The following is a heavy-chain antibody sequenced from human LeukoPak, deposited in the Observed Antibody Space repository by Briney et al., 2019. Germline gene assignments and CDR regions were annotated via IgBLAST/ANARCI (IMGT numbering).Heavy chain of an antibody. CDR3: ARLRGLYSDTNRYQTALDC. J-gene: IGHJ4*02. V-gene: IGHV3-7*01. Sequence: GGSLRLSCVASGITFRSYEMNWVRQAPGKGLEWVANIKQDGSEKFYVDSVKGRFTISRDNAKNSLYVQMNNLRAEDTAVYYCARLRGLYSDTNRYQTALDCWGQGTLVTVSS. D-gene: IGHD1-26*01. CDR1: GITFRSYE. CDR2: IKQDGSEK.